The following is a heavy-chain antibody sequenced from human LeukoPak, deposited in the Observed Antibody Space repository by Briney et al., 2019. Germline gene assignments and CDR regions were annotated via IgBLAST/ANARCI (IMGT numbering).Heavy chain of an antibody. CDR1: GFTFDDHG. CDR2: INWNGGRI. Sequence: PGGSLRLSCAAFGFTFDDHGMSWVRQVPGKGLEWVSAINWNGGRIGYADSVKGRFTISRDNAKNSLYLQMNSLRPDDTAFYYCARGGGPYDSRPHTHWSQGTLVTVSS. J-gene: IGHJ4*02. CDR3: ARGGGPYDSRPHTH. D-gene: IGHD3-22*01. V-gene: IGHV3-20*04.